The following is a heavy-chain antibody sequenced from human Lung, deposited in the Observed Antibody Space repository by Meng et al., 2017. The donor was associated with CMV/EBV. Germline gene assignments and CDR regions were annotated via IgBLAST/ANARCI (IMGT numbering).Heavy chain of an antibody. J-gene: IGHJ4*02. CDR1: GASIGRGGYS. Sequence: LICAVSGASIGRGGYSLSWIRQPPGKGLEWIGYMYHSGTTYYNPSLERQISISLDESKNQFSLRLNSVTAADTAVYYCALGWDYFNYWGQGTLVTVSS. V-gene: IGHV4-30-2*01. D-gene: IGHD1-26*01. CDR2: MYHSGTT. CDR3: ALGWDYFNY.